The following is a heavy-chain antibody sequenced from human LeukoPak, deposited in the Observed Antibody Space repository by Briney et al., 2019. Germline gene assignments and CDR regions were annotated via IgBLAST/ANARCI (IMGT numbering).Heavy chain of an antibody. J-gene: IGHJ6*04. CDR1: GFTFSSYA. CDR3: AKGASTQPLLMDV. D-gene: IGHD2-2*01. CDR2: ISSSSSTI. V-gene: IGHV3-48*04. Sequence: PGGSLRLSCAASGFTFSSYAMNWVRQAPGKGLEWVSYISSSSSTIYYADSVKGRFTISRDNAKNSLYLQMNSLRAEDTAVYYCAKGASTQPLLMDVWGKGTTVTVSS.